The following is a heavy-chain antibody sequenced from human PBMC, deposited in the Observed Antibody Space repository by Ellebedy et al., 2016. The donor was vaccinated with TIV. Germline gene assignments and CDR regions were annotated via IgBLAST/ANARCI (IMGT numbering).Heavy chain of an antibody. V-gene: IGHV3-33*08. J-gene: IGHJ4*02. Sequence: GGSLRLSCAASGFTFSSYGMHWVRQAPGKGLEWVAVIWYDGSNKYYADSVKGRFTISRDNSKNTLYLQMNNLRAEDTAVYYCARDQLRCGGDCYSVPRYYFDYWGQGTLVTVSS. CDR2: IWYDGSNK. CDR1: GFTFSSYG. CDR3: ARDQLRCGGDCYSVPRYYFDY. D-gene: IGHD2-21*02.